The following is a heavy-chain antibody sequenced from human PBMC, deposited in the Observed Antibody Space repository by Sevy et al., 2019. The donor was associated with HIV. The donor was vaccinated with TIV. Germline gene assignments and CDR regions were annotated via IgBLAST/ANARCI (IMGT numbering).Heavy chain of an antibody. D-gene: IGHD6-13*01. CDR1: GFTFSSYS. CDR2: ISSSSSYI. Sequence: GGSLRLSCAASGFTFSSYSMNWVRQAPGKGLEWVSSISSSSSYIYYAHSVKGRFTISRDNAKNSLYLQMNSLRAEDTAVYYCARLTFIAAAGNIDYWGQGTLVTVSS. J-gene: IGHJ4*02. CDR3: ARLTFIAAAGNIDY. V-gene: IGHV3-21*01.